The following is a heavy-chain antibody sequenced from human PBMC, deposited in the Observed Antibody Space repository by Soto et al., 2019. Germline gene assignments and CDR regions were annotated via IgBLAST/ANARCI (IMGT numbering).Heavy chain of an antibody. D-gene: IGHD6-13*01. CDR2: IIPIFGTA. CDR3: ARVGHSSSWYSPYYYYYGMDV. CDR1: GGTFSSYA. J-gene: IGHJ6*02. Sequence: SVKVSCKASGGTFSSYAISWVRQAPGQGLEWMGGIIPIFGTANYAQKFQGRVTITADESTSTAYMELSSLRSEDTAVYYCARVGHSSSWYSPYYYYYGMDVWGQGTTVTVSS. V-gene: IGHV1-69*13.